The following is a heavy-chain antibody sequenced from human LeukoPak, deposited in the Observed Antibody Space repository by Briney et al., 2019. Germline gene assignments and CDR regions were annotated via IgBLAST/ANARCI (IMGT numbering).Heavy chain of an antibody. J-gene: IGHJ6*02. CDR3: TADPLYYYGMDV. V-gene: IGHV3-73*01. CDR2: IRSKANSYAT. D-gene: IGHD6-13*01. CDR1: GFTFSVSA. Sequence: GGSLRLSCAASGFTFSVSAMHWVRQASGKGLEWVGHIRSKANSYATVYAASVKGRFTISRDDSKNTAYLQMNSLKTEDTAVYYCTADPLYYYGMDVWGQGTTVTVSS.